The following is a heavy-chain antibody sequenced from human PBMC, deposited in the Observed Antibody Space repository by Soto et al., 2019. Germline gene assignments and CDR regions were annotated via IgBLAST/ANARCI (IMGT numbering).Heavy chain of an antibody. CDR1: GFKSVDYA. D-gene: IGHD5-12*01. CDR3: AKDYFPRGSLSAFDI. V-gene: IGHV3-30*18. Sequence: GGSLRLSCAASGFKSVDYAMGWVRQAPGKGLEWVAVISYDGSNKYYADSVKGRFTISRDNSKNTLYLQMNSLRAEDTAVYYCAKDYFPRGSLSAFDIWGQGTMVTVSS. CDR2: ISYDGSNK. J-gene: IGHJ3*02.